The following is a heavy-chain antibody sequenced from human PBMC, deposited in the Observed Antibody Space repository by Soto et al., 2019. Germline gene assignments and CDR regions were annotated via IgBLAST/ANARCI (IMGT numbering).Heavy chain of an antibody. CDR3: AHRRPYGNNWNWGDFDY. CDR2: IYYSGST. D-gene: IGHD1-1*01. CDR1: GGSISSYY. J-gene: IGHJ4*02. V-gene: IGHV4-59*01. Sequence: SETLSLTCTVSGGSISSYYWSWIRQPPGKGLEWIGYIYYSGSTNYNPSLDVSLTITKDTSKNQVVLTMTYMDPVDTATYYRAHRRPYGNNWNWGDFDYWGPGIQVTVSS.